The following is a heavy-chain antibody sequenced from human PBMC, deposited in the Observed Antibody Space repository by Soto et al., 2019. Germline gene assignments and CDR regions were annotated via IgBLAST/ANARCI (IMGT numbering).Heavy chain of an antibody. Sequence: PSETLSLTCTVSGGSISSGGYYWSWIRQHPGKGLEWIGYIYYSGSTYYNPSLKSRVTISVDTSKNQFSLKLSSVTAADTAVYYCASRALEAAPYYYYSMDVWGQGTTVTVSS. CDR3: ASRALEAAPYYYYSMDV. J-gene: IGHJ6*02. D-gene: IGHD6-6*01. CDR2: IYYSGST. V-gene: IGHV4-31*03. CDR1: GGSISSGGYY.